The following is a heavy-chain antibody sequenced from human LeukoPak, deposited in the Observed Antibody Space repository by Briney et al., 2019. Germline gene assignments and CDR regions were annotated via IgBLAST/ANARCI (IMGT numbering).Heavy chain of an antibody. D-gene: IGHD1-26*01. Sequence: GASVKVSCKVSGYTLTELSMHWVRQAPGKGLEWMGGFDPEDGETIYAQKFQGRVTMTEDTSTDTAYMELSSLRSEDTAVYYCATDPASGSCRGWCDYWGQGTLVTVSS. V-gene: IGHV1-24*01. CDR3: ATDPASGSCRGWCDY. J-gene: IGHJ4*02. CDR1: GYTLTELS. CDR2: FDPEDGET.